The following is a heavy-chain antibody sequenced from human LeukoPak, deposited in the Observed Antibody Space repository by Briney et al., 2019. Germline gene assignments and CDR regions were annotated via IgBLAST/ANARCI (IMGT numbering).Heavy chain of an antibody. CDR1: GFTFDDYA. J-gene: IGHJ6*02. CDR3: ARDPSYYYYGMDV. V-gene: IGHV3-11*01. CDR2: ISSSGSTI. Sequence: GGSLRLSCAASGFTFDDYAMHWVRQAPGKGLEWVSYISSSGSTIYYADSVKGRFTISRDNAKNSLYLQMNSLRAEDTAVYYCARDPSYYYYGMDVWGQGTTVTVSS.